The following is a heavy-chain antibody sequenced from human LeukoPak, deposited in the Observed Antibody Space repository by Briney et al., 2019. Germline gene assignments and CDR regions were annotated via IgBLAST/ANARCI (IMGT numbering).Heavy chain of an antibody. CDR1: GVTFSDDY. CDR3: ARVGGDFDS. CDR2: ISTGGRTI. V-gene: IGHV3-11*01. J-gene: IGHJ4*02. Sequence: GGSLRLSCAASGVTFSDDYMSWSRQAPGKGLEWVSYISTGGRTIYYADSVKGRFPISGDNAQKSLYLQMKSLRAEDTAVYYCARVGGDFDSWHQGTQVTVSS. D-gene: IGHD3-16*01.